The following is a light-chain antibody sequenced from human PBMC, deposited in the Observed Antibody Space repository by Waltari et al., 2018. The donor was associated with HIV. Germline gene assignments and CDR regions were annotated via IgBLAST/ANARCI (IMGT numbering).Light chain of an antibody. CDR1: SRDVGTYTL. V-gene: IGLV2-23*02. Sequence: QSALTQPASVSGSPGQSITISCPGTSRDVGTYTLVSWYQQHPGKAPKLMIYEVSKRPSGVSNRFSGSKSGNTASLTISGLQAEDEADYYCCSYAGSSTWVFGGGTKLTVL. CDR2: EVS. CDR3: CSYAGSSTWV. J-gene: IGLJ3*02.